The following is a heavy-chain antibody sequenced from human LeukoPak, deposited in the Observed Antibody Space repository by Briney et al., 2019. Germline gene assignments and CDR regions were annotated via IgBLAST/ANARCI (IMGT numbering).Heavy chain of an antibody. J-gene: IGHJ4*02. Sequence: PGGSLRLSCAASGFTFSTYAMSSVRQAPGKGLEWVSGISDSGYKTYYADSVKGRFTISRDNSKNTLYLEMNSLRADDTAVYYCAKERSSGWPFDYWGQGTLVTVSS. CDR2: ISDSGYKT. CDR1: GFTFSTYA. CDR3: AKERSSGWPFDY. V-gene: IGHV3-23*01. D-gene: IGHD6-19*01.